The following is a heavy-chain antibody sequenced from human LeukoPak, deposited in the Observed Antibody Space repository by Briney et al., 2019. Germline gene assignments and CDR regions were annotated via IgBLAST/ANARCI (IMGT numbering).Heavy chain of an antibody. V-gene: IGHV1-2*02. D-gene: IGHD5-24*01. CDR1: GYTFTGYY. Sequence: ASVKVSCKASGYTFTGYYMHWVRQAPGQGLEWMGWINPNSGGTNYAQKFQGRVTMTRDTSISTAYLQWSSLKASDTAMYYCARLLSGATTDLYFDYWGQGTLVTVSS. CDR3: ARLLSGATTDLYFDY. J-gene: IGHJ4*02. CDR2: INPNSGGT.